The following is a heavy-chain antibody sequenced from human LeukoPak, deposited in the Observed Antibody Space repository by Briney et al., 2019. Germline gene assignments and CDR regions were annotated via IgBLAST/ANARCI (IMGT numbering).Heavy chain of an antibody. Sequence: ESGPTLVKPTQTLTLTCTFSGFSLSTSGVGVGWIRPPPGKALEWLVLIYWDDDKRYSPSLRSRLTITKDTSKNQVVLTMTNMDPVDTATYYCARRQSGYYDSAGMDVWSQGTTVTVSS. V-gene: IGHV2-5*02. D-gene: IGHD3-22*01. CDR2: IYWDDDK. CDR3: ARRQSGYYDSAGMDV. J-gene: IGHJ6*02. CDR1: GFSLSTSGVG.